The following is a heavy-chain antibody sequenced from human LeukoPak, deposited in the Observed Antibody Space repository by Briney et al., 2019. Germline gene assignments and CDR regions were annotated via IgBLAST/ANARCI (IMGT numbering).Heavy chain of an antibody. CDR3: AKPGAVVVVAASFDY. CDR2: ISYDGSNK. V-gene: IGHV3-30*18. D-gene: IGHD2-15*01. CDR1: GFTFSSYG. Sequence: GGSLRLSCAASGFTFSSYGMHWVRQAPGKGLEWVAVISYDGSNKYYADSVKGRFTISRDNSKNTLYLQMNSLRAEDTAVYYCAKPGAVVVVAASFDYWGQGTLVTVSS. J-gene: IGHJ4*02.